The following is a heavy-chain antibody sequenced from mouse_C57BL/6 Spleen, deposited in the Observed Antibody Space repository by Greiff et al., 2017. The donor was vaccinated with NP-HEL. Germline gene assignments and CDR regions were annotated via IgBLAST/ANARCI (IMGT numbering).Heavy chain of an antibody. D-gene: IGHD1-1*01. V-gene: IGHV1-69*01. Sequence: VQLQQPGAELVMPGASVKLSCKASGYTFTSYWMHWVKQRPGQGLEWIGEIDPSDSYTNYNQKFKGKSTLTVDKSSSTAYMQLSSLTSEDSAVYYCARSPYYYGSSNWYFDVWGTGTTVTVSS. J-gene: IGHJ1*03. CDR3: ARSPYYYGSSNWYFDV. CDR2: IDPSDSYT. CDR1: GYTFTSYW.